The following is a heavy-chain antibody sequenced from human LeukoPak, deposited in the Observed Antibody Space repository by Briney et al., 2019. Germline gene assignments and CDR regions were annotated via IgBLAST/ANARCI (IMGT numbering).Heavy chain of an antibody. CDR3: AKDRPTVVTRRHYFDY. V-gene: IGHV3-23*01. CDR2: ISGSGGST. CDR1: GFTFNNYE. J-gene: IGHJ4*02. Sequence: GGSLRLSCAASGFTFNNYEMTWVRQAPGKGLEWVSAISGSGGSTYYADSVKGRFTISRDNSKNTLFLQMNSLRAEDTAVYYCAKDRPTVVTRRHYFDYWGQGTLVTVSS. D-gene: IGHD4-23*01.